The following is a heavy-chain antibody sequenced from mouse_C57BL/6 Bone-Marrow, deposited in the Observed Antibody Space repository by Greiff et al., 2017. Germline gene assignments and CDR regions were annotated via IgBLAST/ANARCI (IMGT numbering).Heavy chain of an antibody. CDR3: ATYYYGWDY. D-gene: IGHD1-1*01. V-gene: IGHV1-63*01. Sequence: QVQLKESGAELVRPGTSVKMSCKASGYTFTNYWIGWAKQRPGHGLEWIGDIYPGGGYTNYNEKFKGKATLTADKSSSTAYMQFSSLTSEDSAIYYCATYYYGWDYWGQGTTLTVSS. CDR1: GYTFTNYW. J-gene: IGHJ2*01. CDR2: IYPGGGYT.